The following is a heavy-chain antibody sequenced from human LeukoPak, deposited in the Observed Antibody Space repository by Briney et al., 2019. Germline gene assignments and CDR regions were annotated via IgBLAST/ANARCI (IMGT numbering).Heavy chain of an antibody. V-gene: IGHV1-69*02. CDR3: ARQGERYYYYYGMDV. D-gene: IGHD1-26*01. Sequence: ASVKVSCKASGGTFSSYTISWVRQAPGQGLEWMGRIIPILGIANYAQKFQGRVTITADKSTSTAYMELSSLRSEDTAVYYCARQGERYYYYYGMDVWGQGTTVTVSS. CDR1: GGTFSSYT. CDR2: IIPILGIA. J-gene: IGHJ6*02.